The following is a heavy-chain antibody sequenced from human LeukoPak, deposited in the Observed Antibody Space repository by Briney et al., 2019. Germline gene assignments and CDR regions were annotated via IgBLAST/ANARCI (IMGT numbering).Heavy chain of an antibody. D-gene: IGHD6-19*01. Sequence: ASVKDSCKASGGTFSSYAISWVRQATGQGLEWMGIINPSGGSTTYAQKFQGRVTMTRDTSTSTVYMDLSSLTSEDTAVYYCTAVAGSGGFDPWGQGTLVTVSS. CDR2: INPSGGST. J-gene: IGHJ5*02. CDR1: GGTFSSYA. V-gene: IGHV1-46*01. CDR3: TAVAGSGGFDP.